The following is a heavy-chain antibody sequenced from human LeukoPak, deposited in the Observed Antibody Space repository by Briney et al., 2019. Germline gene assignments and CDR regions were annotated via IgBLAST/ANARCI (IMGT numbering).Heavy chain of an antibody. V-gene: IGHV4-4*02. D-gene: IGHD4-17*01. CDR3: ARNPGSDYPEW. Sequence: SETLSLTCAVSGGSISSSTWWSWVRQPPGKGLEWIGEIYRDGNTNYNPSLKSRVIISVDKSKNQFSLKVTSVTAADTAVYYCARNPGSDYPEWWGQGTLVTVSS. J-gene: IGHJ4*02. CDR1: GGSISSSTW. CDR2: IYRDGNT.